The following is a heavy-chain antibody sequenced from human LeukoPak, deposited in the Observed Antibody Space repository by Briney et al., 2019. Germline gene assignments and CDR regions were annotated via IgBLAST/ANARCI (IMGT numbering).Heavy chain of an antibody. CDR2: ISYDGSNK. J-gene: IGHJ4*02. CDR1: GFTFSSYG. Sequence: GGSLRLSCAASGFTFSSYGMHWVRQAPGKGLEWVAVISYDGSNKYYADSVKGRFTISRDNSKNTLYLQMNSLRPEDTAVYYCAKDFGSYDFWSGYYYDYWGQGTLVTVSS. CDR3: AKDFGSYDFWSGYYYDY. D-gene: IGHD3-3*01. V-gene: IGHV3-30*18.